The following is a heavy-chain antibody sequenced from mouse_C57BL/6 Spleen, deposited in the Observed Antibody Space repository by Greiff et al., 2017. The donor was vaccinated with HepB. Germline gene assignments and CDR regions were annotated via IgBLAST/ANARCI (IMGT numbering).Heavy chain of an antibody. CDR2: IYPGDGDT. CDR3: ETNYYGSSHYFDY. V-gene: IGHV1-82*01. CDR1: GYAFSSSW. Sequence: QVHLQQSGPELVKPGASVKISCKASGYAFSSSWMNWVKQRPGKGLEWIGRIYPGDGDTNYNGKFKGKATLTADKSSSTAYMQLSSLTSEDSAVYFCETNYYGSSHYFDYWGQGTTLTVSS. D-gene: IGHD1-1*01. J-gene: IGHJ2*01.